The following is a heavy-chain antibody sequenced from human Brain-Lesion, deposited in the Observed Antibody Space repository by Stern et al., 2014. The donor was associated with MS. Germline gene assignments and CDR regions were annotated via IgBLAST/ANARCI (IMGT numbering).Heavy chain of an antibody. CDR3: ATYYYDATGYNDF. CDR2: INPKSGGT. V-gene: IGHV1-2*04. D-gene: IGHD3-22*01. J-gene: IGHJ4*02. CDR1: GYTFTGYY. Sequence: VQLLESGAEVQKPGASVKVSCKASGYTFTGYYMHWVRQAPGQGLEWMGWINPKSGGTNYAQKFQGWVTMTRDTSINTAYMELSRLRSDDTAVYYCATYYYDATGYNDFWGQGTLVTVSS.